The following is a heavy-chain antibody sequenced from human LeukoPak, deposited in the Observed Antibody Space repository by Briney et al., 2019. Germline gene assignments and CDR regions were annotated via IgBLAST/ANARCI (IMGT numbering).Heavy chain of an antibody. J-gene: IGHJ4*02. D-gene: IGHD3-9*01. CDR2: IGADNDST. CDR1: GYIFTTHG. V-gene: IGHV1-18*01. Sequence: ASVKVSCKASGYIFTTHGITRVRQSPGQGLEWMGWIGADNDSTKFAPKFQGRVTMTTDTSTSTASMELRSLRSDDTAVYYCARVKRHFDWLPNEYYFDYWGQGTLATVPS. CDR3: ARVKRHFDWLPNEYYFDY.